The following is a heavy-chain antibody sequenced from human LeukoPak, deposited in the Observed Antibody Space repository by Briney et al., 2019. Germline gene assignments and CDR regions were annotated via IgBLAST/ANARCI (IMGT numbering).Heavy chain of an antibody. J-gene: IGHJ4*02. V-gene: IGHV4-39*07. CDR1: GGSISSSSYY. CDR2: IYYSGST. CDR3: ARGGYYDILTSLDY. Sequence: SETLSLTCTVSGGSISSSSYYWGWIRQPPGKGLEWIGSIYYSGSTNYNPSLKSRVTISADTSKNQFSLKLSSVTAADTAVYYCARGGYYDILTSLDYWGQGTLVTVSS. D-gene: IGHD3-9*01.